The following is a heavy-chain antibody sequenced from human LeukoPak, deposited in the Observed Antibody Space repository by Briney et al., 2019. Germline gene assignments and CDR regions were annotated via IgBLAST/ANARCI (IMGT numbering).Heavy chain of an antibody. V-gene: IGHV4-59*01. CDR3: ARGVSYYDILTGRAVAFDI. D-gene: IGHD3-9*01. Sequence: SAETLSLTCTVSGGSISSYYWSWIRQPPGKRLEWIGYIYYSGSTNYNPSLKSRVTISVDTSKNQFSLKLSSVTAADTAVYYCARGVSYYDILTGRAVAFDIWGQGTMVTVSS. CDR2: IYYSGST. J-gene: IGHJ3*02. CDR1: GGSISSYY.